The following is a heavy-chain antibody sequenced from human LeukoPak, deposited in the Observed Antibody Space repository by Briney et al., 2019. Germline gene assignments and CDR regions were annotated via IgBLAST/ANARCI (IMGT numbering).Heavy chain of an antibody. CDR3: AKSYSSSWYGGIDY. V-gene: IGHV3-9*01. J-gene: IGHJ4*02. CDR2: ISWNSGSI. D-gene: IGHD6-13*01. CDR1: GFTFDDYA. Sequence: GGSLRLSCAASGFTFDDYAMHWARHAPGKGLEWVSGISWNSGSIGYADSVKGRFTISRDNAKNSLCLQMNSLRAEDTAFYYCAKSYSSSWYGGIDYWGQGTLVTVSS.